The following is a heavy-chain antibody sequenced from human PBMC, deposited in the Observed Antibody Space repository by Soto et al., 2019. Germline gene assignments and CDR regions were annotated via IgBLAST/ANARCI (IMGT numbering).Heavy chain of an antibody. J-gene: IGHJ6*03. D-gene: IGHD3-10*01. V-gene: IGHV1-69*04. CDR1: GDTFSNHT. CDR2: IIPILGVA. Sequence: QVQLVQSGAEVKKPGSSVKVSCKASGDTFSNHTISWVRQAPGQGLEWMGRIIPILGVANYAQKFQGRVTITADNSTSTAYMELSSLRSADTAVYYCARVAAMGTGTKGYYYYMDVWGKGTKVTVSS. CDR3: ARVAAMGTGTKGYYYYMDV.